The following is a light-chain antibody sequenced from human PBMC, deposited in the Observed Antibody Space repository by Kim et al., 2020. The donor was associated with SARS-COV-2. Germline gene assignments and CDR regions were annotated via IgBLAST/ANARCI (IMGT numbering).Light chain of an antibody. V-gene: IGLV3-19*01. J-gene: IGLJ2*01. CDR3: NSRDSNDNVV. CDR1: SLRSSY. CDR2: GNN. Sequence: VALGQTVRITCQGDSLRSSYATWDQQTPGHAPILVIYGNNHRPSGIPDRFSGSSSGNTASLTITGTQTGDEADYYCNSRDSNDNVVFGGGTKLTVL.